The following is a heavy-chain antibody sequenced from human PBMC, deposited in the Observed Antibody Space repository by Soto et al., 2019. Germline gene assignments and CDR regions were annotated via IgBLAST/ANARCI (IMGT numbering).Heavy chain of an antibody. D-gene: IGHD1-26*01. CDR2: ISPKSGGT. CDR3: ASAMEWELHAFDI. Sequence: QVQLVQSGAEVKESGASVKVSCKASGYTFTGYYIHWVRQAPGQGLEWVGEISPKSGGTRYAQKFQGRVTMTKDTSITTAYMELSRLRSDDTAVYYCASAMEWELHAFDIWGQGTMVTVSS. V-gene: IGHV1-2*02. J-gene: IGHJ3*02. CDR1: GYTFTGYY.